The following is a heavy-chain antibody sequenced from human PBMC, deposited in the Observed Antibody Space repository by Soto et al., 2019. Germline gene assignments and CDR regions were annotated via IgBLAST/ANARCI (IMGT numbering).Heavy chain of an antibody. CDR3: ARDLCSGGSCYPTYYYYGMDV. CDR2: ISYDGSNK. J-gene: IGHJ6*02. V-gene: IGHV3-30-3*01. D-gene: IGHD2-15*01. CDR1: GFTFSSYA. Sequence: GVSLRLSCAASGFTFSSYAMHWVRQAPGKGLEWVAVISYDGSNKYYADSVKGRFTISRDNSKNTLYLQMNSLRAEDTAVYYCARDLCSGGSCYPTYYYYGMDVWGQGTTVTVSS.